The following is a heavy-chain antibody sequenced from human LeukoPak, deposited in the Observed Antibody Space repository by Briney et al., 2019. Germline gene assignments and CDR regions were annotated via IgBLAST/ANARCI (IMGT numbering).Heavy chain of an antibody. D-gene: IGHD3-22*01. CDR2: IYTSGST. CDR3: AGERRYYYDSSSNWFDP. J-gene: IGHJ5*02. Sequence: PSETLSLTCTVSGGSISSYYWSWIRQPAGKGLEWIGRIYTSGSTNYNPSLKSRVTMSVDTSKNQFSLKLSSVTAADTAVYYCAGERRYYYDSSSNWFDPWGQGTLVTVSS. V-gene: IGHV4-4*07. CDR1: GGSISSYY.